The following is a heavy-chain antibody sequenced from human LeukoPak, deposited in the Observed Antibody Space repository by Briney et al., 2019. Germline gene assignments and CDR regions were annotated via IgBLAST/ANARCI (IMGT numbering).Heavy chain of an antibody. CDR1: EFIFNNYG. CDR2: IYSDGSKQ. Sequence: PGGSLRLSCAASEFIFNNYGMYWVRQAPGKGLEWVAVIYSDGSKQIYADSVKGRFTISRDDSKNTVYLQMNSLRAEDTAVYYCAKDVRSGYFEYWGQGTLVTVSS. J-gene: IGHJ4*02. CDR3: AKDVRSGYFEY. D-gene: IGHD3-22*01. V-gene: IGHV3-33*06.